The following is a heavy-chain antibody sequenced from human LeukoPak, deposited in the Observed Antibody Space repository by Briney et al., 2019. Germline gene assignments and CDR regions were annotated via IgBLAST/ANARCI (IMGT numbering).Heavy chain of an antibody. CDR3: ARGRSGYCSGGSCRFYYFDY. J-gene: IGHJ4*02. CDR1: GGSISSYY. D-gene: IGHD2-15*01. V-gene: IGHV4-4*07. Sequence: SETLSLTCTVSGGSISSYYWSWIRQPAGKGLEWIGRIYTSGSTNYNPSLKSRVTMSVDTSKNQFSLKLSSVTAADTAVYYCARGRSGYCSGGSCRFYYFDYWGQGTLVTVSS. CDR2: IYTSGST.